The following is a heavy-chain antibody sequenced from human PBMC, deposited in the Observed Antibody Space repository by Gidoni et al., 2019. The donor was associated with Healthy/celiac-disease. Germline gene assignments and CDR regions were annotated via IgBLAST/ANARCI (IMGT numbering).Heavy chain of an antibody. CDR3: ARGGVSMVRGVTFCMDV. Sequence: QVQLQQWGAGLLKPSETLSLTCAVYGGSFRGYYWSWISQPPGKGLEWIGEINHSGSTNYNASLKSRITILVDTSKNQFSLKLSSVTAADTAVYYCARGGVSMVRGVTFCMDVWGKGTTVTVSS. D-gene: IGHD3-10*01. CDR2: INHSGST. CDR1: GGSFRGYY. J-gene: IGHJ6*03. V-gene: IGHV4-34*01.